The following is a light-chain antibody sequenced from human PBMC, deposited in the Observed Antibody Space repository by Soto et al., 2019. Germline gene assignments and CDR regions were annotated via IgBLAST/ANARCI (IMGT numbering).Light chain of an antibody. CDR1: QHIGTY. Sequence: DIQMTQSPPSLSASVGDRVTITCQASQHIGTYLNWYQHKPGKAPNLVIYDASNLETGVPSRFSGGGSGTDFTFIISSLRPEDIATYYCQHSNHLPLFGPGTKVDF. J-gene: IGKJ3*01. V-gene: IGKV1-33*01. CDR3: QHSNHLPL. CDR2: DAS.